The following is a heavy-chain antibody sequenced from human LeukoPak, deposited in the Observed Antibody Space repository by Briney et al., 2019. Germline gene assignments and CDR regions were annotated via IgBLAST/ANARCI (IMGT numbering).Heavy chain of an antibody. V-gene: IGHV1-2*02. Sequence: ASVKVSCKASGYTFTGYYMHWVRQAPGQGLEWMGWINPNSGGTNYAQKFQGRVTMTRDTSISTAYMELSRLRSDDTAVYCCARGYYYDSSGYFDYWGQGTLVTVSS. CDR1: GYTFTGYY. CDR3: ARGYYYDSSGYFDY. D-gene: IGHD3-22*01. J-gene: IGHJ4*02. CDR2: INPNSGGT.